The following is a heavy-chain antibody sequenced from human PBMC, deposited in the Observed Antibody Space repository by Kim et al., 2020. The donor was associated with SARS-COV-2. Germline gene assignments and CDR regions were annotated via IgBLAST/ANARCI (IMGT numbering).Heavy chain of an antibody. J-gene: IGHJ6*01. Sequence: GGSLRLSCAASGFTFSSYAMHWVRQAPGKGLEWVAVISYDGSNKYYADSVKGRFTISRDNSKNTLYLQMNSLRAEDTAVYYCAREELSRYSSGWYYYYSG. CDR3: AREELSRYSSGWYYYYSG. V-gene: IGHV3-30*04. D-gene: IGHD6-19*01. CDR1: GFTFSSYA. CDR2: ISYDGSNK.